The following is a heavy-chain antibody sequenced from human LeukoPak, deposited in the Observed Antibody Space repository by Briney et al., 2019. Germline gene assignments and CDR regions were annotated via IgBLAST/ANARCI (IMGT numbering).Heavy chain of an antibody. CDR3: ARQGTSGPYWYFDL. CDR1: GGSFSGYY. Sequence: SKTLSLTCAVYGGSFSGYYWSWIRQPPGKGLEWIGEINHSGSTNYNPSLKSRVTISIDTSKNQFSLKLSSVTAADTAMYYCARQGTSGPYWYFDLWGRGTLVTVSS. CDR2: INHSGST. V-gene: IGHV4-34*01. D-gene: IGHD1-1*01. J-gene: IGHJ2*01.